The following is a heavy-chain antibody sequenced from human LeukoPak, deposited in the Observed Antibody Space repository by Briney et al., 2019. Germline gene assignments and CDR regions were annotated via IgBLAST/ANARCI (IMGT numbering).Heavy chain of an antibody. CDR1: GGTFSSYA. CDR2: INPSGGST. V-gene: IGHV1-46*01. CDR3: ASAASWFSNWFDP. J-gene: IGHJ5*02. D-gene: IGHD3-10*01. Sequence: ASVKVSCKASGGTFSSYAISWVRQAPGQGLEWMGIINPSGGSTSYAQKFQGRVTMTRDTSTSTVYMELSSLRSEDTAVYYCASAASWFSNWFDPWGQGTLVTVSS.